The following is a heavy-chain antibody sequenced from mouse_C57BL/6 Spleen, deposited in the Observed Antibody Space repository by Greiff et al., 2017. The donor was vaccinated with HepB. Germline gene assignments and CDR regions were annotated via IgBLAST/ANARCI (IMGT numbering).Heavy chain of an antibody. Sequence: EVMLVESEGGLVQPGRSMKLSCTASGFTFSDYYMAWVRQVPEKGLEWVANINYDGSSTYYLDSLKSRFIISRDNAKNILYLQMSSLKSEDTATYYCARGDYYGSSYWYFDVWGTGTTVTVSS. CDR1: GFTFSDYY. CDR2: INYDGSST. D-gene: IGHD1-1*01. CDR3: ARGDYYGSSYWYFDV. V-gene: IGHV5-16*01. J-gene: IGHJ1*03.